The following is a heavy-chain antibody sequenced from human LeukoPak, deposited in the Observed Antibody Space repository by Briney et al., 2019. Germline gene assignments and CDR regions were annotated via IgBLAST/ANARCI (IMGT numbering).Heavy chain of an antibody. J-gene: IGHJ5*02. Sequence: GRSLRLSCAASGFTFSSDGMHWVRQAPGKGLEWVAVISYDGSNKYYADSVKGRFTISRDNSKNTLYLQMNSLRAEDTAVYYCARGYCSSTSCCTMDHWFDPWGQGTLVTVSS. D-gene: IGHD2-2*02. CDR3: ARGYCSSTSCCTMDHWFDP. CDR1: GFTFSSDG. V-gene: IGHV3-30*03. CDR2: ISYDGSNK.